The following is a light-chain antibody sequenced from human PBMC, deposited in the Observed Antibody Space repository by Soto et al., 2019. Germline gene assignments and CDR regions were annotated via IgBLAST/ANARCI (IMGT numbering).Light chain of an antibody. CDR3: QQRYTWVT. V-gene: IGKV3-11*01. CDR1: QTVGRS. CDR2: DAS. Sequence: EIVLTQSPATLSLYPGERATLSCRASQTVGRSLAWFQQTPGQAPRLLIYDASTRATGIPARFSGSGSGTAFPLTSSSLEPEDSAVYYCQQRYTWVTFGGGTKVEIK. J-gene: IGKJ4*01.